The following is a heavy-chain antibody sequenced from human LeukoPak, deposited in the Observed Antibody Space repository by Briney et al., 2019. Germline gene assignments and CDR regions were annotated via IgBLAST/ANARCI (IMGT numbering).Heavy chain of an antibody. D-gene: IGHD4-17*01. J-gene: IGHJ6*02. V-gene: IGHV4-30-4*01. CDR1: GGSISSGDYY. CDR2: IYFSGST. CDR3: ARVCGDYRYYYYGMDV. Sequence: PQTLSLTCTVSGGSISSGDYYWSWIRQPPGEGLEWIGYIYFSGSTYYTPSLKSRITISVDTSKNQFSLKLSSVTAADTAVYYCARVCGDYRYYYYGMDVWGQGTTVTVSS.